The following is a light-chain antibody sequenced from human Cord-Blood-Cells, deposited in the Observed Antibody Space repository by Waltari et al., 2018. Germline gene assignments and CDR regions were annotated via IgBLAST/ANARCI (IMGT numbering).Light chain of an antibody. CDR2: DVS. V-gene: IGLV2-14*01. Sequence: QSALTQPASVSGSPGQSITISCTGTSSDVGGYNYVSWYQQHPGKAPKLMIYDVSNRPAGVSTLFSGSKSGNTASLTIFGLQAEDEAYYYCSSYTSSSTLYVFGTGTKVTVL. CDR3: SSYTSSSTLYV. J-gene: IGLJ1*01. CDR1: SSDVGGYNY.